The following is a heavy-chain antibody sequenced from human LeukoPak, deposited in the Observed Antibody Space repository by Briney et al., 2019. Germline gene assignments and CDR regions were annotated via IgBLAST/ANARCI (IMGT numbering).Heavy chain of an antibody. J-gene: IGHJ3*02. CDR3: ARVGYYYDSSGYYYAFDI. D-gene: IGHD3-22*01. V-gene: IGHV3-53*01. Sequence: GGSLRLSCAASGLTVSSSYMSWVRQAPGKGLEWVSIIFSGGSTYYADSVKGRFTITRDNSTNTLYLQMNSLRAEDTAVYYCARVGYYYDSSGYYYAFDIWGQGTMVTVSS. CDR2: IFSGGST. CDR1: GLTVSSSY.